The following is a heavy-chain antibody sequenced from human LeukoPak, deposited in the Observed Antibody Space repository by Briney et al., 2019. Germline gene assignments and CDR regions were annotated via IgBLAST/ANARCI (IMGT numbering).Heavy chain of an antibody. Sequence: TGGSLRLSCAASGFTFSSYEMIWVRQAPGKGLEWISYISSNGSNTYYADSLKGRFTISRDNAKNSLYLQMNSLRAEDTAVYYCARDGQRWPIYYWRQGTLVTVSS. CDR2: ISSNGSNT. D-gene: IGHD6-19*01. CDR3: ARDGQRWPIYY. CDR1: GFTFSSYE. J-gene: IGHJ4*02. V-gene: IGHV3-48*03.